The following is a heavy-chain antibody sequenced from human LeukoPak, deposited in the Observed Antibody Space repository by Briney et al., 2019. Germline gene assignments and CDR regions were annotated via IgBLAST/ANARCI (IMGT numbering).Heavy chain of an antibody. D-gene: IGHD5-12*01. J-gene: IGHJ6*03. CDR3: ARARGEGGYDPFYYYYMDV. V-gene: IGHV1-69*06. CDR1: GGIFSSYA. Sequence: ASVTVSCKGSGGIFSSYAISWVRQAPGQGVEWRGRSMHIFGTANYAQKFQGRLTIPAYKSTSTAYMELSSLRSEDTAVYYCARARGEGGYDPFYYYYMDVWGKGTTVTVSS. CDR2: SMHIFGTA.